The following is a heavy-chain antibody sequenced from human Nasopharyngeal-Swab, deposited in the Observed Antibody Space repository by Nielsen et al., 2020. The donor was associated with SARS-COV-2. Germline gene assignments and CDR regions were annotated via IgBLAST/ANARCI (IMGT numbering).Heavy chain of an antibody. CDR3: ARDRPPHYYDSSRPPKDAFDI. Sequence: GESLKISCAASGFTFSSYTMNWVRQAPGKGLEWVSYISSSSSAIYYADSVKGRFTISRDNAKNSLYMQMNSLSDEDTAVYYCARDRPPHYYDSSRPPKDAFDIWGQGTMVTVSS. J-gene: IGHJ3*02. CDR1: GFTFSSYT. D-gene: IGHD3-22*01. V-gene: IGHV3-48*02. CDR2: ISSSSSAI.